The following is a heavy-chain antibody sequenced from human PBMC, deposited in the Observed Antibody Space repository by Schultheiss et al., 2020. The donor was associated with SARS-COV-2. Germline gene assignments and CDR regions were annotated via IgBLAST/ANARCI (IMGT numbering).Heavy chain of an antibody. J-gene: IGHJ3*02. CDR1: GGTFSSYA. V-gene: IGHV1-69*01. CDR2: IIPIFGTA. CDR3: ARETYYYDSSGYFSTSDDAFDI. Sequence: KISCKASGGTFSSYAISWVRQAPGQGLEWMGGIIPIFGTANYAQKFQGRVTITADESTSTAYMELSSLRSEDTAVYYCARETYYYDSSGYFSTSDDAFDIWGQGTMVTVSS. D-gene: IGHD3-22*01.